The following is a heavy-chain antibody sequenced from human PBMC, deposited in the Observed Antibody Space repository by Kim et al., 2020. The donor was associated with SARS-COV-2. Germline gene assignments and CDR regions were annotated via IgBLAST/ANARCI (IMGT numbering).Heavy chain of an antibody. Sequence: GESLKISCKGSGYSFINFWVGWVRQMPGKGLEWMGVIDPNDSNIRYSPSFEGQVTISVDKATTTAYLRWSSLKASDTAIYYCARSTLGVTAAGAIHYYYGMDVWGQGTTVTVSS. CDR2: IDPNDSNI. D-gene: IGHD6-13*01. J-gene: IGHJ6*02. CDR1: GYSFINFW. CDR3: ARSTLGVTAAGAIHYYYGMDV. V-gene: IGHV5-51*01.